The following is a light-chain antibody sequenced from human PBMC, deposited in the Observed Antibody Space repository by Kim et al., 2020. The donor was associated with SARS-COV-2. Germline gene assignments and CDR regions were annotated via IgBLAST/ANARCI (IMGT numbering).Light chain of an antibody. CDR2: KAS. J-gene: IGKJ2*03. V-gene: IGKV1-5*03. CDR3: QQYNSYSYS. Sequence: ASVGDRVTITCRASQSISSWLAWYQQKPGKAPKLLIYKASSLESGVPSRCSGTGSETEFTLTISSLQPDDFATYYCQQYNSYSYSFGQGTKLEIK. CDR1: QSISSW.